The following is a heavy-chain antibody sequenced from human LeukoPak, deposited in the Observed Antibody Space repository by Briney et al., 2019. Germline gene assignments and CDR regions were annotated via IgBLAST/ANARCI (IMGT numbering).Heavy chain of an antibody. J-gene: IGHJ4*02. CDR3: ARDGALYGSGSNRAPFDY. CDR2: INPNSGGT. CDR1: GYTFTGYY. V-gene: IGHV1-2*02. D-gene: IGHD3-10*01. Sequence: ASVKVSCKASGYTFTGYYMHWVRQAPGQGLEWMGWINPNSGGTNYAQKFQGRVTLTRDTSISAAYMELSRLRSDDTAVYFCARDGALYGSGSNRAPFDYWGQGTLVTVSS.